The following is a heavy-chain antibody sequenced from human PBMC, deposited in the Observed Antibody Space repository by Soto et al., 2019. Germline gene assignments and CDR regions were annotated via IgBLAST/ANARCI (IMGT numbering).Heavy chain of an antibody. D-gene: IGHD4-17*01. CDR2: ISAYNGNT. CDR3: AGDLRSDAFDI. CDR1: GYPFTSYG. J-gene: IGHJ3*02. V-gene: IGHV1-18*01. Sequence: ASVEVSRKASGYPFTSYGISWVRQAPGQGLEWMGWISAYNGNTNYAQKLQGRVTMTTDTSTSTAYMELRSLRSDDTAVYYCAGDLRSDAFDIWGQGTMVTVSS.